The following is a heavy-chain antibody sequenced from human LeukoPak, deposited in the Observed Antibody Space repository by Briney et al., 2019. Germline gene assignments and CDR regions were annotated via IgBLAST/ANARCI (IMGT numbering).Heavy chain of an antibody. J-gene: IGHJ4*02. CDR2: ISAYNGNT. D-gene: IGHD3-3*01. Sequence: ASVKVSCKASGYTFTSYGISSVRQAPGQGLEWMGWISAYNGNTNYAQKLQGRVTMTTDTSTSTAYMELRSLRSADTAVYYCARVNGEHYDFWSGYLYYFDYWGQGTLVTVSS. CDR3: ARVNGEHYDFWSGYLYYFDY. CDR1: GYTFTSYG. V-gene: IGHV1-18*01.